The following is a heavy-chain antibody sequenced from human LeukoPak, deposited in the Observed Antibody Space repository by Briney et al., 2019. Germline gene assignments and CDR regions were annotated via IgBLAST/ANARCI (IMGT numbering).Heavy chain of an antibody. CDR1: GFTFSSYS. Sequence: PGGSLRLSCATSGFTFSSYSMNWVRQAPGKGLEWVSSISSSSSYIYYADSVKGRFTISRDNAKNSLYLQMNSLRAEDTAVYYCARDVWEDYDVLTGRDYWGQGTLVTVSS. D-gene: IGHD3-9*01. V-gene: IGHV3-21*01. J-gene: IGHJ4*02. CDR2: ISSSSSYI. CDR3: ARDVWEDYDVLTGRDY.